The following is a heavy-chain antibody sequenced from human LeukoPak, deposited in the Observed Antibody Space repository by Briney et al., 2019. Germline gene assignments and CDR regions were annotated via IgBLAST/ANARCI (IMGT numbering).Heavy chain of an antibody. D-gene: IGHD6-13*01. CDR1: GGLISGYY. CDR2: IYYSGST. Sequence: SETLSLTCTVSGGLISGYYWSWIRQPPGKGLEWIGYIYYSGSTNYNPSLKSRVTISVDTSKNQFSLKLSSVTAADTAVYYCARVDSNNWYDSRGYFDYWGQGTLVTVSS. CDR3: ARVDSNNWYDSRGYFDY. V-gene: IGHV4-59*01. J-gene: IGHJ4*02.